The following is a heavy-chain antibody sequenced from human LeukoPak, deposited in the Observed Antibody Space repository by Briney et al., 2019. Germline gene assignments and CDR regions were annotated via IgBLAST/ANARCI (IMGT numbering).Heavy chain of an antibody. V-gene: IGHV3-11*04. CDR3: ARDGYCSGGSCYSGGTSPIDY. Sequence: GGSLRLSCAASGFTFSDYYMSWIRQAPGKGLEWVSYISSSGSTMYHADSVKGRFTISRDNAKNSLYLQMNSLRAEDTAVYYCARDGYCSGGSCYSGGTSPIDYWGQGTLVTVSS. J-gene: IGHJ4*02. CDR2: ISSSGSTM. D-gene: IGHD2-15*01. CDR1: GFTFSDYY.